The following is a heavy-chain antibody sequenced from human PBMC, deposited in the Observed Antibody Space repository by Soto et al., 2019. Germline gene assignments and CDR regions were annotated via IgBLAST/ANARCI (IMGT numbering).Heavy chain of an antibody. Sequence: ASEKVSCKSSGGTFSSHSINWVRQAPGQGLEWMGGIIPIFGPANFAKKFQGRVTITADESTTTAYMELSSLTSEDTAVYYCATGSFTSTGGRIGYHYNAMDVWGQGTTVTVSS. CDR2: IIPIFGPA. CDR3: ATGSFTSTGGRIGYHYNAMDV. J-gene: IGHJ6*02. V-gene: IGHV1-69*13. CDR1: GGTFSSHS. D-gene: IGHD1-1*01.